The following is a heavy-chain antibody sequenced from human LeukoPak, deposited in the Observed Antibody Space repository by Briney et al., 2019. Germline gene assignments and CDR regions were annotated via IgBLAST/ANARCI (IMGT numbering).Heavy chain of an antibody. V-gene: IGHV3-30-3*01. Sequence: GGSLRLSCAASGFTFSSYAMHGVRQAPGKGLEWVAVISYDGSNKYYADSVKGRFTISRDNSKNTLYLQMNSLRAEDTAVYYCANMDFGGDFDYWGQGTLVTVSS. CDR1: GFTFSSYA. D-gene: IGHD3-3*01. CDR2: ISYDGSNK. CDR3: ANMDFGGDFDY. J-gene: IGHJ4*02.